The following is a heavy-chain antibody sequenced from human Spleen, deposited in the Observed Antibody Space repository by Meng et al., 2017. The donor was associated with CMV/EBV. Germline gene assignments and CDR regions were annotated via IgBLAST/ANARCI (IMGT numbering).Heavy chain of an antibody. CDR2: ISGYNGKT. J-gene: IGHJ4*02. CDR1: GYTFTGYY. V-gene: IGHV1-18*04. Sequence: QVQLVQSGAEVKKPGASVKVSCKASGYTFTGYYMHWVRQAPGQGLEWMGWISGYNGKTDYAQKFQGRVTLTTDTSTDTAYMDLRSLRSDDTAVYYCARDLESTGEHPSFDYWGQGTLVTVSS. D-gene: IGHD3-16*01. CDR3: ARDLESTGEHPSFDY.